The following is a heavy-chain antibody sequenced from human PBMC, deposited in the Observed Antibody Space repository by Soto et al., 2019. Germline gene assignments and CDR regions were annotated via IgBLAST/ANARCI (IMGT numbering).Heavy chain of an antibody. D-gene: IGHD3-22*01. CDR2: ISHDGSNE. CDR3: ATVRYYDSSVYYSLGY. Sequence: PGGSLRLSCAASGFTFSSFVMHWVRQAPGKGLEWVAFISHDGSNEYYPDFVKGRFIISRDNSKNTLYLQLHSLRPEDTAVYYCATVRYYDSSVYYSLGYWGQGTLVTVSS. V-gene: IGHV3-30-3*01. CDR1: GFTFSSFV. J-gene: IGHJ4*02.